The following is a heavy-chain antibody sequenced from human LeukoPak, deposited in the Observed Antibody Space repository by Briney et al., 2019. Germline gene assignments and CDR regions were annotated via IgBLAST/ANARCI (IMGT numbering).Heavy chain of an antibody. CDR2: IYPGDSDA. CDR1: GYSFTSCW. V-gene: IGHV5-51*01. J-gene: IGHJ4*02. Sequence: GESLKISCKGSGYSFTSCWIGWVRQMPGKGLEWMGIIYPGDSDARYSPSFQGQVTISVDKSTSTAFLQWSSLKASDTAMYFCARRDYSSSWSYFDYWGQGTLVTVSS. CDR3: ARRDYSSSWSYFDY. D-gene: IGHD6-13*01.